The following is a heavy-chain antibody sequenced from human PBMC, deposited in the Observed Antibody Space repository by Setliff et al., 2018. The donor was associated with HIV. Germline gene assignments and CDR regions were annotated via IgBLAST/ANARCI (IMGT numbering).Heavy chain of an antibody. CDR1: GYSISSGNY. CDR2: IYHTGST. CDR3: ARHEGGAVAGTWYYFDY. J-gene: IGHJ4*01. Sequence: SETLPLTCVVSGYSISSGNYWGWIRQPPGKVLEWIGDIYHTGSTNCNPSLKSRVTMSVDTSRNHFSLKLTSVTAADTALYYCARHEGGAVAGTWYYFDYWGHGTLVTVSS. V-gene: IGHV4-38-2*01. D-gene: IGHD6-19*01.